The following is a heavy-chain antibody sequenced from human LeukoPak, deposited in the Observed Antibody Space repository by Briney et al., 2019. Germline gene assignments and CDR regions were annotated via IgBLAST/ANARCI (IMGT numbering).Heavy chain of an antibody. CDR2: ISSSSYI. Sequence: PGGSLRLSCAASGFTFSSYSMNWVRQAPGKGLEWVSSISSSSYIYYADSVKGRFTISRDNAKNSLYLQMNSLRAEDTAVYYCTTGGYSGYEDPDYWGQGTLVTVSS. V-gene: IGHV3-21*01. CDR1: GFTFSSYS. J-gene: IGHJ4*02. CDR3: TTGGYSGYEDPDY. D-gene: IGHD5-12*01.